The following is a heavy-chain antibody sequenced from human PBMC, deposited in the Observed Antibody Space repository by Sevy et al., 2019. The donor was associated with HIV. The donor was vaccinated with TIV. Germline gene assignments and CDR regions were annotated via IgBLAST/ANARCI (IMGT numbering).Heavy chain of an antibody. J-gene: IGHJ4*02. CDR3: ARSGHMVRGVIPDYYFDY. V-gene: IGHV1-69*06. CDR1: GGTFSSYA. D-gene: IGHD3-10*01. Sequence: ASVKVSCKASGGTFSSYAISWVRQAPGQGLEWMGGIIPIFGTANYAQKFQGRVTITADKSTSTAYMELGSLRSEDTAVYYCARSGHMVRGVIPDYYFDYWGQGTLVTVSS. CDR2: IIPIFGTA.